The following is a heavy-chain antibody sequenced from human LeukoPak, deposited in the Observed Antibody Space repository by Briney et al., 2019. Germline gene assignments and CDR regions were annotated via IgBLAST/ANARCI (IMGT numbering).Heavy chain of an antibody. CDR2: IYHSGST. V-gene: IGHV4-38-2*02. CDR3: ARTPGGNWANDY. CDR1: GGSIRSYY. Sequence: SETLSLTCTVSGGSIRSYYWSWIRQPPGKGLEWIGSIYHSGSTYYNPSLKSRVTISVDTSKNQFSLRLSSVTAADTAVYYCARTPGGNWANDYWGQGILVTVSS. D-gene: IGHD4-23*01. J-gene: IGHJ4*02.